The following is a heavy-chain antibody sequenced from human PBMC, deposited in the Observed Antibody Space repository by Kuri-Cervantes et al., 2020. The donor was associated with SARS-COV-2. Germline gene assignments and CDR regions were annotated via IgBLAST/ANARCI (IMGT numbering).Heavy chain of an antibody. D-gene: IGHD2-2*01. CDR2: IIPMFDSL. J-gene: IGHJ4*02. V-gene: IGHV1-69*05. CDR3: ARGGAVPEVSFDY. Sequence: SVKVSCKASGGTLRNYAISWVRQAPGQGLEWMGGIIPMFDSLNYAQKFQGRVTLTTDESTSTAYMELSSLRSEDTAVYYCARGGAVPEVSFDYWGQGTLVTVSS. CDR1: GGTLRNYA.